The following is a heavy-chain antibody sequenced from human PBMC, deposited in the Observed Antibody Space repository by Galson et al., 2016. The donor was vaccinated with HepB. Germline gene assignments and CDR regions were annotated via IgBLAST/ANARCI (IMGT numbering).Heavy chain of an antibody. CDR3: ARAENYYDRSGYSHWYFDI. V-gene: IGHV4-59*01. Sequence: ETLSLTCTVSGSSMYNYYWSWIRPPPGKGLEWIAYAYNTENTNYNPSLKSRVTISVDISKNQFSLTLNSVTAADPAVYYCARAENYYDRSGYSHWYFDIWGRGTLVTVSS. D-gene: IGHD3-22*01. CDR2: AYNTENT. CDR1: GSSMYNYY. J-gene: IGHJ2*01.